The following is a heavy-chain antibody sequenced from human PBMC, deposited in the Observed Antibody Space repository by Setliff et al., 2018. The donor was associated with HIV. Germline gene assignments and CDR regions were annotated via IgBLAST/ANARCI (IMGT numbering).Heavy chain of an antibody. Sequence: ASVKVSCKASGYTFTGYYMHWVRQDPGQGLEWMGWINPNSGGTNYAQKFQGRVTMTRDTSISTAYMELSRLRSDDTAVYYCARDSYYDSSGYRGGGPGGYYYYGMDVWGQGTTVTVS. CDR3: ARDSYYDSSGYRGGGPGGYYYYGMDV. CDR1: GYTFTGYY. D-gene: IGHD3-22*01. V-gene: IGHV1-2*02. J-gene: IGHJ6*02. CDR2: INPNSGGT.